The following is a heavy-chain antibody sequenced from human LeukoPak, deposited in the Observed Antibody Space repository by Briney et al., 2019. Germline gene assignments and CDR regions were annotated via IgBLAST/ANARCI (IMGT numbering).Heavy chain of an antibody. CDR1: GYTFTSYG. CDR2: ISAYNGNT. Sequence: RASVKVSCKASGYTFTSYGISWVRQAPGQGLEWMGWISAYNGNTNYAQKLQGRVTMTTDTSTGTAYMELRSLRSDDTAVYYCARDENDYVWGSYRPFDYWGQGTLVTVSS. V-gene: IGHV1-18*01. J-gene: IGHJ4*02. CDR3: ARDENDYVWGSYRPFDY. D-gene: IGHD3-16*02.